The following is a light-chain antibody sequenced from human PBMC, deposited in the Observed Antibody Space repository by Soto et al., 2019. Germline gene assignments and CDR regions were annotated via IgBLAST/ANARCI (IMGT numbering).Light chain of an antibody. Sequence: QSALTQPASVSGSPGQSITISCTGTSSDVGGYNYVSWYQQLPGKAPKLMIYDVSDRPSGVSNXXXXXXXXNTASLTISGLQAEDEADYYCSSYTSSSLYVFGTATKVTVL. V-gene: IGLV2-14*01. J-gene: IGLJ1*01. CDR2: DVS. CDR1: SSDVGGYNY. CDR3: SSYTSSSLYV.